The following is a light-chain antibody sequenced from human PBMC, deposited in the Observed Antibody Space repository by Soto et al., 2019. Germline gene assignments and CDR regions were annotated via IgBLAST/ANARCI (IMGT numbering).Light chain of an antibody. J-gene: IGKJ1*01. CDR2: DAS. Sequence: EVVMTQSPATLSVSPGERATLSCRASQSVSSNLAWYQQKPGQAPRLLFYDASTRATSTPARFSGSGSGTEFTLTISSLQSEDFAVYYCQQYHYWWTFGQGTKVEIK. CDR3: QQYHYWWT. V-gene: IGKV3-15*01. CDR1: QSVSSN.